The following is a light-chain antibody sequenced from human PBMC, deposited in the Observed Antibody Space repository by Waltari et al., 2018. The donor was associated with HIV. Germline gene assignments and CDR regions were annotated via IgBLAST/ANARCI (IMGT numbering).Light chain of an antibody. J-gene: IGLJ2*01. V-gene: IGLV2-14*01. CDR3: SSFTTSNTLL. CDR2: EVN. Sequence: QSALTQPASVSGSPGQSITVSCTGTSSAIGSYNYVSWYQQTPGAAPKLVIYEVNNRPSGISNRFSGSKSGTTASLTISGLQTEDEAHYYCSSFTTSNTLLFGGGTKVTVL. CDR1: SSAIGSYNY.